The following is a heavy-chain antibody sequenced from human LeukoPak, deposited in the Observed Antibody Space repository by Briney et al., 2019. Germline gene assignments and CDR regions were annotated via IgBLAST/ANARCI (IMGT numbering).Heavy chain of an antibody. D-gene: IGHD3-16*01. V-gene: IGHV4-34*01. CDR3: ARGGGVSDY. CDR1: GFTVSSNY. Sequence: GSLRLSCAASGFTVSSNYMSWIRQPPGKGLEWIGEINHSGSTNYNPSLKSRVTISVDTSKNQFSLKLSSVTAADTAVYYCARGGGVSDYWGQGTLVTVSS. CDR2: INHSGST. J-gene: IGHJ4*02.